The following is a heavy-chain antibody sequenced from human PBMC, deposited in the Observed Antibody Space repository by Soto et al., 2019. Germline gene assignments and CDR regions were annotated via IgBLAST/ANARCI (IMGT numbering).Heavy chain of an antibody. V-gene: IGHV1-46*01. CDR1: GYTFTSYG. CDR2: INTSGGST. D-gene: IGHD1-26*01. J-gene: IGHJ3*02. Sequence: ASVKVSCKASGYTFTSYGISWVRQAPGQGHEWMGIINTSGGSTSYAQKFQGRVTMTRDTSTSTVYMELSSLRSEDTAVYYCASEAPYSGSYSAFDIWGQGTMVTVAS. CDR3: ASEAPYSGSYSAFDI.